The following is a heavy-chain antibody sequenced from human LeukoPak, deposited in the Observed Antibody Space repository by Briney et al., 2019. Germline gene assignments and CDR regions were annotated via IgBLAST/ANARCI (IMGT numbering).Heavy chain of an antibody. Sequence: ASETLSLTCAVSGGSISSGGYSWSWIRQPPGKGLEWIGYIYDSGSTYYKPSLKSRVTISVDRSKNQFSLKLSSVTAADTAVYYCARVVGGRVTWFDPWGQGTLVTVST. V-gene: IGHV4-30-2*01. CDR2: IYDSGST. CDR1: GGSISSGGYS. J-gene: IGHJ5*02. D-gene: IGHD1-26*01. CDR3: ARVVGGRVTWFDP.